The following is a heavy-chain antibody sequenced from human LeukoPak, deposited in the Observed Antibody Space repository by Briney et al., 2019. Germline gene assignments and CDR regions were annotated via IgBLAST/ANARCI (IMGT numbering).Heavy chain of an antibody. Sequence: SETLPLTCTVSGGSISSYYWSWIRQPAGKGLEWIGRIYTSGSTNYNPSLKSRVTMSVDTSKNQFSLKLSSVTAADTAVYYCARVSFFGVVTDAFDIWGQGTMVTVSS. CDR3: ARVSFFGVVTDAFDI. CDR1: GGSISSYY. CDR2: IYTSGST. D-gene: IGHD3-3*01. V-gene: IGHV4-4*07. J-gene: IGHJ3*02.